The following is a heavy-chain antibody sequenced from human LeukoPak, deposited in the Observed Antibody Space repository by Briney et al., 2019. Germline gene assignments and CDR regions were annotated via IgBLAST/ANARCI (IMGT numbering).Heavy chain of an antibody. V-gene: IGHV4-59*08. Sequence: PSETLSLTCTVSGVSISSYYWSWIRQPPGKGLEWIGYIHHSGSTNYNPPLKSRVTMSVDTSTTQVSLRLSSVTAADTAVYYCARHSGSSGGAFDIWGQGTVVTVSS. D-gene: IGHD6-6*01. CDR3: ARHSGSSGGAFDI. CDR2: IHHSGST. CDR1: GVSISSYY. J-gene: IGHJ3*02.